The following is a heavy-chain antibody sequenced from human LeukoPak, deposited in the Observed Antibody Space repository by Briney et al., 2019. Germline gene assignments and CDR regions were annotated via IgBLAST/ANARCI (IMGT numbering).Heavy chain of an antibody. CDR3: AHSSRIAVADPPGIFDY. D-gene: IGHD6-19*01. CDR1: GFSLSTSGVG. V-gene: IGHV2-5*02. J-gene: IGHJ4*02. CDR2: IYWDDDK. Sequence: SGPTLVNPTQTLTLTCTFSGFSLSTSGVGVGWIRQPPGKALEWLALIYWDDDKRYSPSLKSRLTITKDTSKNQVVLTMTNMDPVDTATYYCAHSSRIAVADPPGIFDYWGQGTLVTVSS.